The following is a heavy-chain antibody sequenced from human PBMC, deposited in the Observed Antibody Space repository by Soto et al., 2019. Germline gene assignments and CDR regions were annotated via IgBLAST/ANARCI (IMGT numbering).Heavy chain of an antibody. CDR3: ARDTTTVNHDYFEY. CDR1: GCTFATSS. J-gene: IGHJ4*02. CDR2: ISSSGGYI. D-gene: IGHD4-4*01. Sequence: PVGSLRLSCASSGCTFATSSMNCVREAPGKGLEWVSSISSSGGYIYYGDSVKGRFTISRDNAKNSLYLQMNSLRADDTAVYYCARDTTTVNHDYFEYWGQGTLVTVSS. V-gene: IGHV3-21*03.